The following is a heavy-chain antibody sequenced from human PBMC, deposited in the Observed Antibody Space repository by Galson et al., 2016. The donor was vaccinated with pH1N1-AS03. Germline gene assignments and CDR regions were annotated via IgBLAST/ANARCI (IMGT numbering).Heavy chain of an antibody. J-gene: IGHJ5*01. V-gene: IGHV3-74*01. D-gene: IGHD3-22*01. CDR1: GISLSSSW. CDR2: INGVGSSI. CDR3: ARGYDDSGPDDHRLFDS. Sequence: SLRLSCAASGISLSSSWMHWVRQAPGRGLVWVPGINGVGSSIKYADAVKGRLTISRDNAKNMLYLQMNSLRADDAAVYYCARGYDDSGPDDHRLFDSWGQGTQVTVSS.